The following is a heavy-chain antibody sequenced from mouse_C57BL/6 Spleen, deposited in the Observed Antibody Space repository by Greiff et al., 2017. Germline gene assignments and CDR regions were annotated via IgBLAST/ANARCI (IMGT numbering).Heavy chain of an antibody. CDR1: GYAFSSYW. D-gene: IGHD1-1*01. CDR2: IYPGDGDT. V-gene: IGHV1-80*01. Sequence: VKLMESGAELVKPGASVKISCKASGYAFSSYWMNWVKQRPGKGLEWIGQIYPGDGDTNYNGKFKGKATLTADKSSSTAYMQLSSLTSEDSAVYFCARSDYGSSAYWGQGTLVTVSA. J-gene: IGHJ3*01. CDR3: ARSDYGSSAY.